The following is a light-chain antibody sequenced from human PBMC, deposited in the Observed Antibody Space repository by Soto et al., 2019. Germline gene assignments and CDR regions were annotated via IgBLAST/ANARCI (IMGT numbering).Light chain of an antibody. Sequence: EIVLTQSPCTLSVSPGDRATLSCRASQSISSNYLACYQQKPDQPPTILIYGASRRATGIPDRFSGRGSETDFPLTSSRLDPEDSAIYYCQQYVSWTFGQGTKVEIK. CDR1: QSISSNY. V-gene: IGKV3-20*01. CDR2: GAS. J-gene: IGKJ1*01. CDR3: QQYVSWT.